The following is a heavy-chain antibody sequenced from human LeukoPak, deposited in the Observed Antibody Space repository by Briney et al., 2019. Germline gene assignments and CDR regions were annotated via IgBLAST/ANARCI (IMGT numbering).Heavy chain of an antibody. CDR1: GGSFSGYH. CDR2: INHSGST. V-gene: IGHV4-34*01. CDR3: ARGPNVLLWFGELPPFDY. D-gene: IGHD3-10*01. Sequence: SETLSLTCAVYGGSFSGYHWSWIRQPPGKGLEWIGEINHSGSTNYNPSLKSRITISVDTSKNQSSLKLSSVTAADTAVYYCARGPNVLLWFGELPPFDYWGQGTLVTVSS. J-gene: IGHJ4*02.